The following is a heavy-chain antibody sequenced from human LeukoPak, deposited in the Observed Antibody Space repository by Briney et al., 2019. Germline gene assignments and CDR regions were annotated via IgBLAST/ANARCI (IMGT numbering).Heavy chain of an antibody. CDR1: GFTFTTAA. Sequence: SVKVSCKASGFTFTTAAMHWVRQARGQRLEWIGWIVVGSGNTNYAQKFQERVTITRDMSTSTAYMELSSLRSEDTAVYYCAADSRRTYYDFWSGYWYAFDIWGQGTMVTVSS. CDR3: AADSRRTYYDFWSGYWYAFDI. J-gene: IGHJ3*02. V-gene: IGHV1-58*02. CDR2: IVVGSGNT. D-gene: IGHD3-3*01.